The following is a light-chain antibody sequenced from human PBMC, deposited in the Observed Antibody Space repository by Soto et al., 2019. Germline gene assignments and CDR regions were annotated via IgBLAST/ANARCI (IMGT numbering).Light chain of an antibody. CDR2: EVS. CDR3: SSYTSSTTLGVL. V-gene: IGLV2-14*01. Sequence: QPVLTQPASVSGSPGQSITISCTGTGSDAGGYNYVSWYQQHPGKAPKLMIYEVSNRPSGVSNRFSGSKSGNTASLTISGLQAEDEAAYYCSSYTSSTTLGVLFGGGTKVTVL. CDR1: GSDAGGYNY. J-gene: IGLJ2*01.